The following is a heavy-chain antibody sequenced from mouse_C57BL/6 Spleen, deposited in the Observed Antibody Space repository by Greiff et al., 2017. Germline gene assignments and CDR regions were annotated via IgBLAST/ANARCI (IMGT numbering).Heavy chain of an antibody. V-gene: IGHV5-4*01. CDR2: ISDGGSYT. J-gene: IGHJ2*01. CDR1: GFTFSSYA. Sequence: DVQLVESGGGLVKPGGSLKLSCAASGFTFSSYAMSWVRQTPEKRLEWVATISDGGSYTYYPDNVKGRFTISRDNAKNNLYLQMSHLKSEDTAMYYCARDAVLYYFDYWGQGTTLTVSS. CDR3: ARDAVLYYFDY. D-gene: IGHD1-1*01.